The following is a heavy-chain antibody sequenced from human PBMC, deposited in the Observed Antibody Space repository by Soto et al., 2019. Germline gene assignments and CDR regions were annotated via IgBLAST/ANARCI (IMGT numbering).Heavy chain of an antibody. CDR3: ATPSTVTTLDY. CDR1: GCTFSSYT. Sequence: SVEVSCKASGCTFSSYTSSWVRQAPGQGLEWMGRIIPILGIANYAQKFQGRVTITADKSTSTAYMELSSLRSEDTAVYYCATPSTVTTLDYWGQGTLVTVSS. J-gene: IGHJ4*02. D-gene: IGHD4-4*01. V-gene: IGHV1-69*02. CDR2: IIPILGIA.